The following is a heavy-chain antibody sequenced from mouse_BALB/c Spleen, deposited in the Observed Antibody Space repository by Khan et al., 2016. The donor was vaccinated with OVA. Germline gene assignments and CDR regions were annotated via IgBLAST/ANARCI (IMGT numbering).Heavy chain of an antibody. CDR3: TRDRIDY. Sequence: VQLQQSGAALAKPGASVKMSCKASGYTFSTYWMHWVKQRPGQGLEWIGYINPTSGYTDYNENFKDKATLSADKSSSTAYMQLSRLTSEDSAVYYCTRDRIDYWGQGTTLTVSS. J-gene: IGHJ2*01. V-gene: IGHV1-7*01. CDR1: GYTFSTYW. CDR2: INPTSGYT.